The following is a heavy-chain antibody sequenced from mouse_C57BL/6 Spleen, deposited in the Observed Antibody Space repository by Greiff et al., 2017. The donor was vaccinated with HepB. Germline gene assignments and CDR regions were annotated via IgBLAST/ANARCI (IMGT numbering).Heavy chain of an antibody. D-gene: IGHD1-1*01. J-gene: IGHJ2*01. CDR1: GYTFTSYW. CDR3: ARRGLTAVVATDY. CDR2: IYPGSGST. V-gene: IGHV1-55*01. Sequence: QVQLQQPGAELVKPGASVKMSCKASGYTFTSYWITWVKQRPGQGLEWIGDIYPGSGSTNYKEKFKSKATLTVDTSSSTAYMQLSSLTSEDSAVYYCARRGLTAVVATDYWGQGTTLTVSS.